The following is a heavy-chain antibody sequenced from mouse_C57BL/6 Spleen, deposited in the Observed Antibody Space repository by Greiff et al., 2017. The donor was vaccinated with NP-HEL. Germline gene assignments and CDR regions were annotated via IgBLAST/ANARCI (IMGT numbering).Heavy chain of an antibody. CDR2: FHPYNDDT. Sequence: VKLMESGAELVKPGASVKMSCKASGYTFTTYPIEWMKQNHGKSLEWIGNFHPYNDDTKYNEKFKGKATLTVEKSSSTVYLELSRLTSDDSAVYYCARGGLRRRGYYFDYWGQGTTLTVSS. CDR1: GYTFTTYP. CDR3: ARGGLRRRGYYFDY. J-gene: IGHJ2*01. V-gene: IGHV1-47*01. D-gene: IGHD2-4*01.